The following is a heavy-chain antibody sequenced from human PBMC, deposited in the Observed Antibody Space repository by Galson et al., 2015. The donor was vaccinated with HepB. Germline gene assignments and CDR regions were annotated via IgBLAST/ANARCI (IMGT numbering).Heavy chain of an antibody. V-gene: IGHV3-30-3*01. CDR1: GFTFSSYA. J-gene: IGHJ6*02. D-gene: IGHD3-9*01. Sequence: SLRLSCAASGFTFSSYAMHWVRQAPGKGLEWVAVLSFDGTNKYYADSVKGRFTISRDNFKNTLHLQMNSLRAEDTAVYYCAREVLRYFASFAYNGMDVWGQGTTVTVSS. CDR2: LSFDGTNK. CDR3: AREVLRYFASFAYNGMDV.